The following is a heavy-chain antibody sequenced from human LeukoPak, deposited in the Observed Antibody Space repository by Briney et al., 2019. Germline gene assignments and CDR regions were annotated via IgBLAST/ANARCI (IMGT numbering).Heavy chain of an antibody. J-gene: IGHJ3*02. V-gene: IGHV3-23*01. Sequence: GGSLRLSCAASGFTFSSYAMSWVRQAPGKGLEWVSAISGSGGSTYYADSVKGRFTISRDNSKNTLYLQMNSLRAEDTAVYYCAWGTSAFHDYGDKPMIDAFDIWGQGTMVTVSS. CDR1: GFTFSSYA. CDR2: ISGSGGST. D-gene: IGHD4-17*01. CDR3: AWGTSAFHDYGDKPMIDAFDI.